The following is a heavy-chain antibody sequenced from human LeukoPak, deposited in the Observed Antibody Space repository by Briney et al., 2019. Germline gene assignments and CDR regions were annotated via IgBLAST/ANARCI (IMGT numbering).Heavy chain of an antibody. CDR1: GYSFINYG. J-gene: IGHJ4*02. Sequence: ASVKVSCKASGYSFINYGMSWVRQAPRQGLEWMGWISGYNANRDYAQKFQDRVTMTIDTSATTAYMELRSLRSDDTALYYCARDLTTYGQRNYFDYWGQGTLVTVSS. V-gene: IGHV1-18*01. CDR2: ISGYNANR. CDR3: ARDLTTYGQRNYFDY. D-gene: IGHD3-10*01.